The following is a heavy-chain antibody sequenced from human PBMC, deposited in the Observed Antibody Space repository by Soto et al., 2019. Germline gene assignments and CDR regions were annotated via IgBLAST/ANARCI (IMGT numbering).Heavy chain of an antibody. D-gene: IGHD2-15*01. CDR1: GFTFCKHG. J-gene: IGHJ5*02. CDR2: MNPNSGNT. CDR3: ARRKGYCSGGSCYFGWFDP. V-gene: IGHV1-8*01. Sequence: ASVKGSFKASGFTFCKHGINWVRQAPGQRVGWMGWMNPNSGNTGYAQKFQGRVTMTRNTSISTAYMELSSLRSEDTAVYYCARRKGYCSGGSCYFGWFDPWGQGTLVTVSS.